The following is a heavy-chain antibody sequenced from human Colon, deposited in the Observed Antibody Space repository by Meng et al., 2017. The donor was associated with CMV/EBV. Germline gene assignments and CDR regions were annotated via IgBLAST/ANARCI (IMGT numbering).Heavy chain of an antibody. CDR2: IDPTNGDT. Sequence: ASGYTFTGYYIHWVRQAPGQGLEWMGRIDPTNGDTHYAQTFQGRVTMTTDTSISTAYMELRRLRSDDTAMYYCTRSYYYDRNGYFYYWGQGTLVTVSS. J-gene: IGHJ4*02. CDR3: TRSYYYDRNGYFYY. CDR1: GYTFTGYY. D-gene: IGHD3-22*01. V-gene: IGHV1-2*06.